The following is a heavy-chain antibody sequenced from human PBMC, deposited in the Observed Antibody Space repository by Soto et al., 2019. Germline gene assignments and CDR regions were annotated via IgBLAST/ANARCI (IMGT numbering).Heavy chain of an antibody. V-gene: IGHV3-48*01. CDR3: ARGVRTDYYQYYGMDV. Sequence: GGSLRLSCSASGFTFSLHSMSWVRQAPGKGLEWVSYISTGSTNIHYADSVKGRFTISRDSASSSLYLQMNSLRGDDTAVYYCARGVRTDYYQYYGMDVWGQGTTVTVSS. D-gene: IGHD3-9*01. J-gene: IGHJ6*02. CDR2: ISTGSTNI. CDR1: GFTFSLHS.